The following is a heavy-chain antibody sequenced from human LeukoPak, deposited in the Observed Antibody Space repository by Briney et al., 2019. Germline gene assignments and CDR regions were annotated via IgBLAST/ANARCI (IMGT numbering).Heavy chain of an antibody. Sequence: GASVKVSCKASGYTFTGYYMHWVRQAPGQGLEWMGWINPNSGGTNYAQKFQGRVTMTRDTSISTAYMELSRLRSDDTAVYYCARSRCRSTSCYRFDYWGQGTLVTVSS. V-gene: IGHV1-2*02. J-gene: IGHJ4*02. CDR1: GYTFTGYY. CDR3: ARSRCRSTSCYRFDY. D-gene: IGHD2-2*01. CDR2: INPNSGGT.